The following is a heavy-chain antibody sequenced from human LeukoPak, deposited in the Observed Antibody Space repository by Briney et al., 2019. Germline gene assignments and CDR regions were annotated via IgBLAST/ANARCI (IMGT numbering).Heavy chain of an antibody. CDR2: ISSSSSYI. D-gene: IGHD2-21*02. V-gene: IGHV3-21*01. CDR3: ARAMVTAYFDY. Sequence: GGSLRLSCAASGFTLSSYAMSWVRQAPGKRLEWVSSISSSSSYIYYADSVKGRFTISRDNAKNSLYLQMNSLRAEDTAVYYCARAMVTAYFDYWGQGTLVTVSS. J-gene: IGHJ4*02. CDR1: GFTLSSYA.